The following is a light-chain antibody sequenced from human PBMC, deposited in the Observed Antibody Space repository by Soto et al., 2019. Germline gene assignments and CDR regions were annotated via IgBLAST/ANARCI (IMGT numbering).Light chain of an antibody. V-gene: IGKV1-9*01. CDR1: QGISSY. CDR2: AAS. Sequence: DIQLTQSPSFLSASVGARVTITCRASQGISSYLAWYQQKPGKAPKLLIYAASSLQSGVPSRFSGSGSGTEFTLTISSLQPEDFATYYCQQLNNYPFTFGPGTKVDIK. CDR3: QQLNNYPFT. J-gene: IGKJ3*01.